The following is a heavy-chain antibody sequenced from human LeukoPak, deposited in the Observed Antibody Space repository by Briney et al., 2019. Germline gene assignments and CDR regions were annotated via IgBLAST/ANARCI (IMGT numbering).Heavy chain of an antibody. J-gene: IGHJ4*02. D-gene: IGHD3-22*01. Sequence: PSETLSLTCTVSGGSISSSSYSWGWIRQAPGKGLEWIGIIYYSGSTYYNPSLESRVTISVDTSKHQCSLRLSSVAAADTAVYYCARQISGYADYWGQRTLVTVSS. CDR2: IYYSGST. CDR1: GGSISSSSYS. CDR3: ARQISGYADY. V-gene: IGHV4-39*01.